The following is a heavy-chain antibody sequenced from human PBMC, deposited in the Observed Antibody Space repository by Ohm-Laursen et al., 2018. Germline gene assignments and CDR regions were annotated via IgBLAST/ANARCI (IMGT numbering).Heavy chain of an antibody. J-gene: IGHJ6*02. CDR3: ASDILTGYPHYYYYGMDV. D-gene: IGHD3-9*01. V-gene: IGHV3-74*01. Sequence: GSLRLSCAASGFTFSSYWMHWVRHAPGRGLVWVSRINSDGSSTSYADSVKGRFTISRDNAKNTLYLQMNSLRAEDTAVYYCASDILTGYPHYYYYGMDVWGQGTTVTVSS. CDR1: GFTFSSYW. CDR2: INSDGSST.